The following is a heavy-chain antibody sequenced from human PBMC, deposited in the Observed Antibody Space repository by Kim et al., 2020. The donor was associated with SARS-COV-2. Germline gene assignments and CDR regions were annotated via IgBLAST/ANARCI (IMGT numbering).Heavy chain of an antibody. CDR3: ARMGSSGYWVDY. J-gene: IGHJ4*02. CDR1: GGSISSSSYY. D-gene: IGHD3-22*01. Sequence: SETLSLTCTVSGGSISSSSYYWGWIRQPPGKGLEWIGSIYYSGSTYYNPSLKSRVTISVDTSKNQFSLKLSSVTAADTAVYYCARMGSSGYWVDYWGQGTLVTVSS. CDR2: IYYSGST. V-gene: IGHV4-39*01.